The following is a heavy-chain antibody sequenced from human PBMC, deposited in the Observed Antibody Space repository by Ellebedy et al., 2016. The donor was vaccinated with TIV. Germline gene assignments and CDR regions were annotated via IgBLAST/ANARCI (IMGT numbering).Heavy chain of an antibody. J-gene: IGHJ5*02. D-gene: IGHD2-2*01. CDR2: ISAYNGNT. V-gene: IGHV1-18*01. Sequence: ASVKVSXKASGYTFTSYGISWVRQAPGQGLEWMGWISAYNGNTNYAQKLQGRVTMTTDTSTSTAYMELSSLRSEDTAVYYCARGKKFVPAATYNWFNPWGQGTLVTVSS. CDR3: ARGKKFVPAATYNWFNP. CDR1: GYTFTSYG.